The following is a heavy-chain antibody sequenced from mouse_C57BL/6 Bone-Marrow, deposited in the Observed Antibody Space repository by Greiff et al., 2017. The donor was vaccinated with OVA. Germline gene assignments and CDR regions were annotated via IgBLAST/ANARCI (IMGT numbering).Heavy chain of an antibody. V-gene: IGHV1-50*01. CDR2: IDPSDSYT. CDR3: ARRYYGSRLPLYIED. CDR1: GYTFTSYW. Sequence: QVQLQQSGAELVKPGASVKLSCKASGYTFTSYWMQWVKQRPGQGLEWIGEIDPSDSYTNYNQKFKGKATLTVDTSSSTAYMQLSSLTSEDSAVYYCARRYYGSRLPLYIEDWGTGTTVTVSS. D-gene: IGHD1-1*01. J-gene: IGHJ1*03.